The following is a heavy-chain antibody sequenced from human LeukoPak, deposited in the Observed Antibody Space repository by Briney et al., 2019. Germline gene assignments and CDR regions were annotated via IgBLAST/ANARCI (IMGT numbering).Heavy chain of an antibody. D-gene: IGHD2-2*01. Sequence: GGSLRLSCAASGFTFSLYSMNWVRQAPGKGLEWISSISSSSRSMYYTDSVKGWFTISRDNAQNSLYLQMSSLRAEDTAVYYCARDSTNMDVWGKGTTVTVSS. CDR1: GFTFSLYS. J-gene: IGHJ6*04. V-gene: IGHV3-21*01. CDR3: ARDSTNMDV. CDR2: ISSSSRSM.